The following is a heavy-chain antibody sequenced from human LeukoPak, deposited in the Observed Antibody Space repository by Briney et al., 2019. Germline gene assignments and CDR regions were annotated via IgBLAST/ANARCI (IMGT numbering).Heavy chain of an antibody. CDR2: IYYSGST. Sequence: SETLSLTCTVSGGSISSSIYYWGWIRQPPGKGLEWIGSIYYSGSTYYNPSLKSRVTISVDTSKNQFSLKLSSVTAADTAVYYCARRDLSEFDYWGQGTLVTVSS. V-gene: IGHV4-39*01. J-gene: IGHJ4*02. CDR3: ARRDLSEFDY. D-gene: IGHD2-21*01. CDR1: GGSISSSIYY.